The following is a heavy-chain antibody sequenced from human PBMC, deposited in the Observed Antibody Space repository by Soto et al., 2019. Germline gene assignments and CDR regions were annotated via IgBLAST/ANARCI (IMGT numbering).Heavy chain of an antibody. CDR3: AGTLSTYYYDSSGYYPFDY. CDR2: IYYSGST. J-gene: IGHJ4*02. V-gene: IGHV4-39*01. D-gene: IGHD3-22*01. CDR1: GGSISSSSYY. Sequence: LSLTCTVSGGSISSSSYYWGWIRQPPGKGLEWIGSIYYSGSTYYNPSLKSRVTISVDTSKNQFSLKPSSVTAADTAVYYCAGTLSTYYYDSSGYYPFDYWGQGTLVTVSS.